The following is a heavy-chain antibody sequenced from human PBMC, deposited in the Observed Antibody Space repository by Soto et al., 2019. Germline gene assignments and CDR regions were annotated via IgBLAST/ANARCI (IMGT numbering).Heavy chain of an antibody. D-gene: IGHD2-2*01. CDR2: IYPGDSDT. J-gene: IGHJ6*02. V-gene: IGHV5-51*01. CDR3: ASHIVVVPAAIREDSFGYYYGMDV. CDR1: GYSFTSYW. Sequence: TGESLKISCKGSGYSFTSYWIGWVRQMPGKGLEWMGIIYPGDSDTRYSPSFQGQVTISADKSISTAYLQWSSLKASDTAMYYCASHIVVVPAAIREDSFGYYYGMDVWGQGTTVTVSS.